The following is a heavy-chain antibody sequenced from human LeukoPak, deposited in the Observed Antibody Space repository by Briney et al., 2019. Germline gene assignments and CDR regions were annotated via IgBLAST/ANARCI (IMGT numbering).Heavy chain of an antibody. V-gene: IGHV1-69*13. CDR2: IIPIFGTA. Sequence: SVKVSCKASGYTFSSYAISWVRQAPGQGLEWMGGIIPIFGTANYAQKFQGRVTITADESTSTAYMELSSLRSEDTAVYYCARVGGSYYPYYFDYWGQGTLVTVSS. CDR3: ARVGGSYYPYYFDY. CDR1: GYTFSSYA. J-gene: IGHJ4*02. D-gene: IGHD1-26*01.